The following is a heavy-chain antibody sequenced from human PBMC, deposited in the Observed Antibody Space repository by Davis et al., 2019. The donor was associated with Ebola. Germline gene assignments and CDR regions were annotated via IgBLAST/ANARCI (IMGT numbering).Heavy chain of an antibody. V-gene: IGHV3-69-1*01. CDR1: GFIFNDYA. Sequence: PGGSLRLSCAASGFIFNDYAMHWVRQAPGKGLEWVSSITSSPYIYYADSVKGRFTISRDNAKNSLSLQMNSLRAEDTALYYCASGDGRGNFYDMDVWGQGTTVTVSS. D-gene: IGHD1-1*01. CDR3: ASGDGRGNFYDMDV. CDR2: ITSSPYI. J-gene: IGHJ6*02.